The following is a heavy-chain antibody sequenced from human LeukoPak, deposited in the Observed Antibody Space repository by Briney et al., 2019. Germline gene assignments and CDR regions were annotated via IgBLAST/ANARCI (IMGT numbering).Heavy chain of an antibody. CDR2: IKEDGSVK. CDR1: GFTFSSNW. V-gene: IGHV3-7*02. D-gene: IGHD3-16*01. Sequence: GGSLRLSCVVSGFTFSSNWMSWIRQAPGKGLEWVGNIKEDGSVKYYVDSVKGRFTISRDNAKNSLYLQMNSLRAEDTAVYYCASQSFGRFDPWGQGTRVTVSS. J-gene: IGHJ5*02. CDR3: ASQSFGRFDP.